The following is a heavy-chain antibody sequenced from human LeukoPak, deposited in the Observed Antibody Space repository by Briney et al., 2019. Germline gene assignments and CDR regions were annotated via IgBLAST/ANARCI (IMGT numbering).Heavy chain of an antibody. J-gene: IGHJ5*01. CDR2: ISDSGGTT. Sequence: GGSLRLSCAASGFTFNNYAMSWVRQAPGKGLEWVSAISDSGGTTYYADSVKGRFTISRDNSENTLFLQMSSLRAEDTAVYYCAKEPREYCSSTSCPNWFDSWGQGTLVTVSS. CDR3: AKEPREYCSSTSCPNWFDS. V-gene: IGHV3-23*01. CDR1: GFTFNNYA. D-gene: IGHD2-2*01.